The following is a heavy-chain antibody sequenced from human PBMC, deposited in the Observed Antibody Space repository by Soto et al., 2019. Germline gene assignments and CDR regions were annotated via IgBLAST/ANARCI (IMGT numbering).Heavy chain of an antibody. J-gene: IGHJ6*02. Sequence: ASVKVSCKASGYTFTSYGISWVRQAPGQGLEWMGWISAYNGNTNYAQKLQGRVTMTTDTSTSTAYMELRSLRSDDTAVYYCARVKAGEGYYYYGMDVWGQGTTVTVYS. D-gene: IGHD7-27*01. CDR1: GYTFTSYG. CDR2: ISAYNGNT. CDR3: ARVKAGEGYYYYGMDV. V-gene: IGHV1-18*04.